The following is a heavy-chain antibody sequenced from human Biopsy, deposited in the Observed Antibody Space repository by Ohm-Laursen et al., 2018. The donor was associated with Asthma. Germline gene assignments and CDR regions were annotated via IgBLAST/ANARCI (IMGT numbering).Heavy chain of an antibody. D-gene: IGHD5-12*01. J-gene: IGHJ6*02. Sequence: ASVKVSCKSSGDSLSNYAISWVRQAPGQGLEWMGGLIPVLGTPDHAQMFEGRVTITADESTSTAYMELSSLSSEDTAVYYCARGYSGSDRIVYYYSGLEVWGQGTTVTVSS. CDR2: LIPVLGTP. CDR3: ARGYSGSDRIVYYYSGLEV. V-gene: IGHV1-69*13. CDR1: GDSLSNYA.